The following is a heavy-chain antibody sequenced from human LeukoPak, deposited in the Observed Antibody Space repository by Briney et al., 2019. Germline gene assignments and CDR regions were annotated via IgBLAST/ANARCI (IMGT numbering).Heavy chain of an antibody. D-gene: IGHD2-21*02. CDR2: IYYSGST. CDR3: ARDLYPLYCGGDCYSAFDI. J-gene: IGHJ3*02. V-gene: IGHV4-30-4*01. Sequence: SETLSLTCTVSGGSISSGDYYWSWIRQPPGKGLEWIGYIYYSGSTYYNPSLKSRVTISVDTSKNQFSLKLSSVTAADTAVYYCARDLYPLYCGGDCYSAFDIWGQGTMVTVSS. CDR1: GGSISSGDYY.